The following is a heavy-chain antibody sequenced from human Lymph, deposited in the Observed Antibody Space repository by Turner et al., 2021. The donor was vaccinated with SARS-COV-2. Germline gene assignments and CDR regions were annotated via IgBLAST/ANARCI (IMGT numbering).Heavy chain of an antibody. J-gene: IGHJ4*02. D-gene: IGHD2-15*01. CDR1: GGSISSTNW. CDR3: ATKYCSGGSCSYFDY. V-gene: IGHV4-4*02. Sequence: QVQLQESGPGLVKPSGTLSLTCAVSGGSISSTNWWSSVRQPPGKGLEWIGEIYHSGSTNYNPSLKSRVTISVDKSKNQFSLKLSSVTAADTAVYYCATKYCSGGSCSYFDYWGQGTLVTVSS. CDR2: IYHSGST.